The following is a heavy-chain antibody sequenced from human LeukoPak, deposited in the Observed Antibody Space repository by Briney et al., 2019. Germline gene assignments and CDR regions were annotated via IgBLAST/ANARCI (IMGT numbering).Heavy chain of an antibody. V-gene: IGHV5-51*01. Sequence: GESLKISCKGSGYSFTSYWIGWVRQMPGKGLEWMGIIYPGDSDTRYSPSFQGQVTISADKSISTAYLQWSSLKALDAAMHYCARLSAPGRDGYPRSWFDPWGQGTLVTVSS. D-gene: IGHD5-24*01. CDR1: GYSFTSYW. CDR2: IYPGDSDT. J-gene: IGHJ5*02. CDR3: ARLSAPGRDGYPRSWFDP.